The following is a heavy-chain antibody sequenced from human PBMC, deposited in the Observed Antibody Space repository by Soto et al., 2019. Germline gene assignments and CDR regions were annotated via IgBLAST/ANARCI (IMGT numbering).Heavy chain of an antibody. D-gene: IGHD3-22*01. V-gene: IGHV3-23*01. J-gene: IGHJ1*01. CDR3: AKGGGADSSGYYYAEYFQH. CDR2: ISGSGGST. CDR1: GFTFSSYA. Sequence: EVQLLESGGGLVQPGGSLRLSCAASGFTFSSYAMSWVRQAPGKGLEWVSAISGSGGSTYYADSVKGRFTISRDNSKNTLYLQMNNLRAEDTAVYYCAKGGGADSSGYYYAEYFQHWGQGTLVTVSS.